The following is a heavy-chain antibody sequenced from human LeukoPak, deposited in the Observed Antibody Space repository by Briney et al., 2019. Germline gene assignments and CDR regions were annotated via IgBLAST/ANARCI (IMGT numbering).Heavy chain of an antibody. CDR1: GYNFSTYA. D-gene: IGHD5-18*01. CDR2: ISAFNGNP. CDR3: ARTVGGSSYGYPNYHFDY. V-gene: IGHV1-18*01. J-gene: IGHJ4*02. Sequence: ASVKVSCKASGYNFSTYAITWVPQVPGQAPEWMGWISAFNGNPNYARKLQGRVTMTTDTSTRTAYMDVRSLRSDDTAMYYCARTVGGSSYGYPNYHFDYWGQGTLVTVSS.